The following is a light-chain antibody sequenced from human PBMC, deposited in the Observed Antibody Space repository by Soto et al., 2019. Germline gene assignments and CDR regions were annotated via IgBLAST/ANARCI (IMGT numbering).Light chain of an antibody. Sequence: DIQMTQSPSSLSASVGDRVTITCQASQDISNYLNWYQQKLGKAPKLLINDASNLETGVPSRFSGSGSGTDFTFTISSLQPEDIATYYCQQYDNLPLTFGGGTKVEIK. CDR3: QQYDNLPLT. CDR1: QDISNY. CDR2: DAS. V-gene: IGKV1-33*01. J-gene: IGKJ4*01.